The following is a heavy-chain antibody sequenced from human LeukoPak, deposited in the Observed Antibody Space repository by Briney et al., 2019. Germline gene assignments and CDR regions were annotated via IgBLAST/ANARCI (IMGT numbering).Heavy chain of an antibody. CDR1: GGSFSGYY. CDR2: INHSGST. V-gene: IGHV4-34*01. D-gene: IGHD3-22*01. J-gene: IGHJ4*02. Sequence: SETLSLTCAVYGGSFSGYYWSWIRQPPGKGLEWIGEINHSGSTNYNPSLKSRVTISVDTSKNQFSLKLSSVTAADTAVYYCARDRIKYYYDSSGCYDYWGQGTLVTVSS. CDR3: ARDRIKYYYDSSGCYDY.